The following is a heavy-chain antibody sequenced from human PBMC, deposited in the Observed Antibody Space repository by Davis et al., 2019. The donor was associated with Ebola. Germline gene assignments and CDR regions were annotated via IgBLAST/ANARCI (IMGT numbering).Heavy chain of an antibody. CDR2: ISGSGATT. V-gene: IGHV3-23*01. CDR3: AKGGAAAAVFDF. CDR1: GFTFSSYA. D-gene: IGHD6-13*01. J-gene: IGHJ4*02. Sequence: GESLKISCAASGFTFSSYAMNWVRQAPGKGLEWVSVISGSGATTYYADSVKGRFTISRDNSKNTVFLQMDRLRSDDTAIYYCAKGGAAAAVFDFWGQGTLVTVSS.